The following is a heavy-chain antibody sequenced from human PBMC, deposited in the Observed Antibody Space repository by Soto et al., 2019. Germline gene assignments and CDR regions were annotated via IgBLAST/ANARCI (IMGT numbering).Heavy chain of an antibody. CDR1: GGTFSSYA. CDR3: AMEYCSSTSCYRDY. CDR2: IIPILGIA. J-gene: IGHJ4*02. D-gene: IGHD2-2*02. V-gene: IGHV1-69*04. Sequence: GASVKVSCKASGGTFSSYAISWVRLAPGQGLEWMGRIIPILGIANYAQKFQGRVTITADKSTSTAYMELSSLRSEDTAVYYCAMEYCSSTSCYRDYWGQGTLVTVSS.